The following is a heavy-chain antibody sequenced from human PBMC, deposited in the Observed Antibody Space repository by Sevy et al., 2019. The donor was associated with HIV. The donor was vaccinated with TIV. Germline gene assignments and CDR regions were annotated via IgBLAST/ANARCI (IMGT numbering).Heavy chain of an antibody. J-gene: IGHJ4*02. CDR1: RYTLTELS. D-gene: IGHD3-22*01. CDR2: FDPEDGET. V-gene: IGHV1-24*01. Sequence: ASVKVSCKVSRYTLTELSMHWVRQAPGKGLEWMGGFDPEDGETIYAQKFQGRVTMTEDTSTDTAYMELSSLRSEDTAVYYCATSPKTYYYDSSGYYYDYWGQGTLVTVSS. CDR3: ATSPKTYYYDSSGYYYDY.